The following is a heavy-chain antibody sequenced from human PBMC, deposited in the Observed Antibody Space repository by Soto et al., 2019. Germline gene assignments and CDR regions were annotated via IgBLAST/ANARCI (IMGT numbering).Heavy chain of an antibody. Sequence: QAHLVQSGPEVKKPGASVKVSCKGSGYIVTSYGIDWVRQAPGQGLECMGWISAHNGKTEYAQKLQGRVTVTRDTSTSTAYMELRSLRSDDPALYYCARGRYWDYWGQGALVTVTS. D-gene: IGHD2-8*02. CDR1: GYIVTSYG. V-gene: IGHV1-18*01. CDR2: ISAHNGKT. J-gene: IGHJ4*02. CDR3: ARGRYWDY.